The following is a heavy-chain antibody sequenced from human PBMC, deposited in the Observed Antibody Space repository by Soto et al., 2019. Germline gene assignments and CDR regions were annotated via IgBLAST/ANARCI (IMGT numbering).Heavy chain of an antibody. CDR1: GYTFTSYY. J-gene: IGHJ6*02. Sequence: QVQLVQSGAEVKKPGASVKVSCKASGYTFTSYYMHWVRQAPGQGLEWMGIINPSGGSTSYAQKFQGRVTMTRDTSASTVYRELSSLRSEDTAVYYCARDRKEQLVLYYYYGMDVWGQGTTVTVSS. CDR3: ARDRKEQLVLYYYYGMDV. CDR2: INPSGGST. V-gene: IGHV1-46*01. D-gene: IGHD6-6*01.